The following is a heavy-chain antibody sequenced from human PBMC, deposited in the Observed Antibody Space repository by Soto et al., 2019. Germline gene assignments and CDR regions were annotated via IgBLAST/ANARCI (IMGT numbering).Heavy chain of an antibody. Sequence: GGSLRLSCAASGFNFDDYAMHWVRQAPGKGLEWVSGISWNSGDTDYVDSVKGRFTISRDNAKNSLYLQMNSLRPEDTAFYYCAKDRIAARGFGFDYWGQGTLVTVSS. CDR2: ISWNSGDT. CDR3: AKDRIAARGFGFDY. CDR1: GFNFDDYA. V-gene: IGHV3-9*01. D-gene: IGHD6-25*01. J-gene: IGHJ4*02.